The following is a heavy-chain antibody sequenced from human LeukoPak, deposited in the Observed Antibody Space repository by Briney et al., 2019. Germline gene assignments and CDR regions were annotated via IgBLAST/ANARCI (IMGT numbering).Heavy chain of an antibody. CDR2: ICYSGST. Sequence: SETLSLTCTVSGGSISSYYWSWIRQPPGKGLEWIGYICYSGSTYYNPSLRSRVTISVDTSKNQFSLKLSSVTAADTAVYYCARSSEGRYYYDSSGFSYYYYYMDVWGKGTTVTISS. D-gene: IGHD3-22*01. V-gene: IGHV4-59*01. CDR3: ARSSEGRYYYDSSGFSYYYYYMDV. J-gene: IGHJ6*03. CDR1: GGSISSYY.